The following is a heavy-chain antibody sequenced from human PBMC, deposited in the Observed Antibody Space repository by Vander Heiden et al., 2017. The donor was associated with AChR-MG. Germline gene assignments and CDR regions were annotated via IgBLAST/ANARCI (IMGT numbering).Heavy chain of an antibody. D-gene: IGHD3-16*02. CDR1: GFTFSSYA. Sequence: EVQLLESGGGLVQPGGSLRLSCAASGFTFSSYAMSWVRQAPGKGLEWVSAISGSGGSTYYADSVKGRFTISRDNSKNTLYLQMNSLRAEDTAVYYCAKLLRLRELSFGGYFDYWGQGTLVTVSS. CDR2: ISGSGGST. V-gene: IGHV3-23*01. CDR3: AKLLRLRELSFGGYFDY. J-gene: IGHJ4*02.